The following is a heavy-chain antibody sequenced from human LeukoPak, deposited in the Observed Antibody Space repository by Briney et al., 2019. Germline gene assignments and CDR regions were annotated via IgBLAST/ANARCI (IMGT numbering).Heavy chain of an antibody. CDR1: GYTLTELS. CDR2: FDPEDGET. Sequence: ASVKVSCKVSGYTLTELSMHWVRQAPGKGLEWMGGFDPEDGETIYAQKFQGRVTMTEDTSTDTAYMELSSLRSEDTAVYYCATALLRYFDFRYDYWGQGTLVTVSS. V-gene: IGHV1-24*01. CDR3: ATALLRYFDFRYDY. J-gene: IGHJ4*02. D-gene: IGHD3-9*01.